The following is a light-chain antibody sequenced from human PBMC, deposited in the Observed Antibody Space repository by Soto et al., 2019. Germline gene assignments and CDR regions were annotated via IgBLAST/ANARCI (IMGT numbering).Light chain of an antibody. CDR2: KNN. CDR3: AAWDDSLNGRE. J-gene: IGLJ3*02. Sequence: QSVLTQPPSASATPGQRVTISCSGSSSNIGSNTVNWYQQLPGTAPKLLIYKNNQRPSGVPDRFSGSKSGTSASLAISGLQSEDEADYYCAAWDDSLNGREFGGGTKLTVL. V-gene: IGLV1-44*01. CDR1: SSNIGSNT.